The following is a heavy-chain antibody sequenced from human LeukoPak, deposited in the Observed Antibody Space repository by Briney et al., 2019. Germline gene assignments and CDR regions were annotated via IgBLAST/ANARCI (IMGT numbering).Heavy chain of an antibody. CDR1: GFTFSDYY. J-gene: IGHJ4*02. CDR2: ISSRGSNK. D-gene: IGHD1-26*01. Sequence: PGGSLRLSCAASGFTFSDYYMSWLRQAPGKGLEWVSYISSRGSNKHYADSVKGRFTISRDNARNSLYLQMNSLRDEDTAVYYCARSTYSGSYHYFDHWGQGTLVTVSS. CDR3: ARSTYSGSYHYFDH. V-gene: IGHV3-11*01.